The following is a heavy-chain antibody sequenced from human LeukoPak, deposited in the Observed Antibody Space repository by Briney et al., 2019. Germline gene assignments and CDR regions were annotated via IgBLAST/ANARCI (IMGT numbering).Heavy chain of an antibody. CDR2: FDLEDGET. Sequence: ASVKVSCKVSGYTLTELSMHWVRQAPGKGLEWMGGFDLEDGETIYAQKFQGRVTMTEDTSTDTAYMELSSLRSEDTAVYYCATDRSLSGHRTTRGYYYYGMDVWGQGTTVTVSS. J-gene: IGHJ6*02. V-gene: IGHV1-24*01. CDR3: ATDRSLSGHRTTRGYYYYGMDV. D-gene: IGHD4-11*01. CDR1: GYTLTELS.